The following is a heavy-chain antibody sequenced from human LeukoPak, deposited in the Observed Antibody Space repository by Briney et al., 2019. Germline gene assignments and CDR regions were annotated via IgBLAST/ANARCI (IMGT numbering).Heavy chain of an antibody. Sequence: GASVKVSCKASGYTFTGYYMHWVRQAPGQGLEWMGRIIPILGIANYAQKFQGRVTITADKSTSTAYMELSSLRSEDTVVYYCARGAATGTTFSDYWGQGTLVTVSS. CDR3: ARGAATGTTFSDY. V-gene: IGHV1-69*04. J-gene: IGHJ4*02. CDR2: IIPILGIA. D-gene: IGHD1-1*01. CDR1: GYTFTGYY.